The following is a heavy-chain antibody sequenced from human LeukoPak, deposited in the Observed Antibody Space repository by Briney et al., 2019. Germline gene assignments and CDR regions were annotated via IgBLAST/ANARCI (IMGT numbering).Heavy chain of an antibody. Sequence: GASVKVSCKASGYTFTSYYMHWVRQAPGQGLEWMGIINPSGGSTSYAQKFQGRVTMTRDTSTSTVYKELSSLRSEDTAVYYCARTRGYYYDSSGYYYPNDTRYYYYYYMDVWGKGTTVTVSS. CDR3: ARTRGYYYDSSGYYYPNDTRYYYYYYMDV. V-gene: IGHV1-46*01. CDR1: GYTFTSYY. D-gene: IGHD3-22*01. CDR2: INPSGGST. J-gene: IGHJ6*03.